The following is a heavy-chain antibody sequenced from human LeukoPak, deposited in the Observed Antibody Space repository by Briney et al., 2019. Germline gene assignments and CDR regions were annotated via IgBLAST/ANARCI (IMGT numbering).Heavy chain of an antibody. V-gene: IGHV4-59*01. CDR2: IYYSGST. CDR3: ARVYGDY. CDR1: GGPISSYY. Sequence: SETLSLTCTVSGGPISSYYWSWIRQPPGKGLEWIGYIYYSGSTNYNPSLKSRATISVDTSKNQFSLKLSSVTAADTAVYYCARVYGDYWGQGTLVTVSS. J-gene: IGHJ4*02. D-gene: IGHD2-8*01.